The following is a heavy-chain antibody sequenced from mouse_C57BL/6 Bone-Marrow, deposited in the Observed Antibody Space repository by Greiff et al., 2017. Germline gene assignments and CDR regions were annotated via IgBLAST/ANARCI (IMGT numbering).Heavy chain of an antibody. CDR3: TRVPFYDDYWYFDV. CDR1: GFTFSSYA. V-gene: IGHV5-9-1*02. Sequence: EVKLVESGEGLVKPGGSLKLSCAASGFTFSSYAMSWVRQTPEKRLEWVAYISSGGDYIYYADTVKGRFTISSDNARNTLYLQMSSMKSEDTAMYYCTRVPFYDDYWYFDVWGTGTTVTVSS. J-gene: IGHJ1*03. CDR2: ISSGGDYI. D-gene: IGHD2-3*01.